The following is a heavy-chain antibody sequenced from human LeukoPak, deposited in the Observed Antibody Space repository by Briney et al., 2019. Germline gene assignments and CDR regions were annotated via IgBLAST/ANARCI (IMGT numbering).Heavy chain of an antibody. D-gene: IGHD1-26*01. J-gene: IGHJ4*02. Sequence: GGTLRLSCAASGFTFSRFWTRWVRQAPGKGLDWVASINQDGSEKNYVDSVKGRFTISRDNAKNSLYLQMNSLRADDTAVYYCARARGGSNSDYWGQGTLVTVSS. V-gene: IGHV3-7*05. CDR2: INQDGSEK. CDR1: GFTFSRFW. CDR3: ARARGGSNSDY.